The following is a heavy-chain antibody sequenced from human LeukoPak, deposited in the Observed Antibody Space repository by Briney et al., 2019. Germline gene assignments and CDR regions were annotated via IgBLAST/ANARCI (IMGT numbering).Heavy chain of an antibody. CDR1: GGSFSGYY. Sequence: SETLSLTCAVYGGSFSGYYWSWIRQPPGKGLEWIGEINHSGSTNYNPSLKSRVTISVDTSENQFSLKLSSVTAADTAVYYCARYGGRGGLGYWGQGTLVTVSS. CDR3: ARYGGRGGLGY. J-gene: IGHJ4*02. D-gene: IGHD4-23*01. CDR2: INHSGST. V-gene: IGHV4-34*01.